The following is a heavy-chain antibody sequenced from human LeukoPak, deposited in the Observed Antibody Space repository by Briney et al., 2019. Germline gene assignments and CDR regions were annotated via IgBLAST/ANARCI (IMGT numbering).Heavy chain of an antibody. J-gene: IGHJ4*02. V-gene: IGHV1-18*01. CDR1: GYTFTSYD. CDR2: ISAYNGNT. D-gene: IGHD3-10*01. CDR3: ARDRGMVRGLNFDY. Sequence: ASVKVSCKASGYTFTSYDINWVRQATGQGLEWMGWISAYNGNTNYAQKLQGRVTMTTDASTSTAYMELRSLRSDDTAVYYCARDRGMVRGLNFDYWGQGTLVTVSS.